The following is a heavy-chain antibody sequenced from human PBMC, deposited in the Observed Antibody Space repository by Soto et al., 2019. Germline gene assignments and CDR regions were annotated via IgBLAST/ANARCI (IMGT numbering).Heavy chain of an antibody. J-gene: IGHJ4*02. CDR2: ISWNSGSL. Sequence: EVQLVESGGGSVQPGRSLRLSCVASGFTFESYAMHWVRQVPGKGLEWVSGISWNSGSLGYEDSVKGRFTISRDKDQKSLYLEMNSLRVEDTAFYYCVKDIHEQWLVSHFEYWGQGALVTVSS. D-gene: IGHD6-19*01. CDR1: GFTFESYA. CDR3: VKDIHEQWLVSHFEY. V-gene: IGHV3-9*01.